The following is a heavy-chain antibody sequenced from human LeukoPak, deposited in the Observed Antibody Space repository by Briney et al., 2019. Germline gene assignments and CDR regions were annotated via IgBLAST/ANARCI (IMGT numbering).Heavy chain of an antibody. V-gene: IGHV4-38-2*02. D-gene: IGHD3-22*01. J-gene: IGHJ4*02. CDR2: TYHSGST. CDR1: GYSVSSGYY. Sequence: PSETLSLTCTVSGYSVSSGYYWGWIRQSPGKGLEWIGSTYHSGSTYYSPSLRSRITISVDTSKNQFSLKLSSVTAADTAVYYCAREDYYDSSGYYFDCWGQGTLVTVSS. CDR3: AREDYYDSSGYYFDC.